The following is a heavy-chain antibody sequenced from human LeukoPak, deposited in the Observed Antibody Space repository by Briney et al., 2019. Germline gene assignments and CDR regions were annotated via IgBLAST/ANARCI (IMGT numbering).Heavy chain of an antibody. Sequence: ASVKVSCKASGYTFTSYGISWVRQAPGQGLEWMGWIGAYNGNTNYAQKLQGRVTMTTDTSTSTAYMELRSLRSDDTAVYYCARGRGTTVSTPIDYWGQGTLVTVSS. D-gene: IGHD4-17*01. CDR3: ARGRGTTVSTPIDY. CDR1: GYTFTSYG. CDR2: IGAYNGNT. V-gene: IGHV1-18*01. J-gene: IGHJ4*02.